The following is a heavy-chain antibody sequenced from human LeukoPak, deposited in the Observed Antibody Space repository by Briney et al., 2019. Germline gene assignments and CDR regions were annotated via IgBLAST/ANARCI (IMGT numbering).Heavy chain of an antibody. V-gene: IGHV1-69*13. CDR1: GGTFSSYA. J-gene: IGHJ5*02. D-gene: IGHD3-22*01. CDR2: IIPIFGTA. CDR3: ARDEWYYDSSGYYLNRFDP. Sequence: ASVKVSCKASGGTFSSYAISWVRQAPGQGLEWMGGIIPIFGTANYAQKFQGRVTITADESTSTAYMEVSSLRSEDTAVYYCARDEWYYDSSGYYLNRFDPWGQGTLVTVSS.